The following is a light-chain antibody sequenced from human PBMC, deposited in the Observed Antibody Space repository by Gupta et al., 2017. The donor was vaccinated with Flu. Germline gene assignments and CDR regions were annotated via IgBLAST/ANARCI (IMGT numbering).Light chain of an antibody. J-gene: IGKJ2*03. V-gene: IGKV4-1*01. CDR3: QQYYTTPES. CDR2: WAS. CDR1: QSVLYNSNNKNY. Sequence: DIVMTQSPDPLAVSLGERATINCKSSQSVLYNSNNKNYLSWYQQKPGQPPKLLISWASTRESGVPDRFSGSGSGTDFTLTISSLQAEDVAVYYCQQYYTTPESFGQGTKLEIK.